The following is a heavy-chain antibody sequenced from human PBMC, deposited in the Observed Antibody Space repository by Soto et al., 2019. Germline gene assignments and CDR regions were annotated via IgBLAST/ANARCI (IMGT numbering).Heavy chain of an antibody. CDR1: GYTFTGYY. Sequence: ASVKVSCKASGYTFTGYYMHWVRQAPGQGLEWMGWINPNSGGTNYAQKFQGWVTMTRDTSISTAYMELSRLRSDDTAVYYCARGVGXGDNMEYYYYYMDVWGKGTTVTVSS. V-gene: IGHV1-2*04. J-gene: IGHJ6*03. CDR2: INPNSGGT. D-gene: IGHD3-10*01. CDR3: ARGVGXGDNMEYYYYYMDV.